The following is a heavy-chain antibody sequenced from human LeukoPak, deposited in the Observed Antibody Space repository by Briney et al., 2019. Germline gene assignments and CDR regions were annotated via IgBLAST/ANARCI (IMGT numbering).Heavy chain of an antibody. J-gene: IGHJ4*02. CDR2: INPNSGGT. V-gene: IGHV1-2*02. D-gene: IGHD1-26*01. Sequence: ASVKVSCKASVYTFTGYYMHWVRRAPGQGLEGMGWINPNSGGTNYAQKFQGRVTMTRDTSLSTAYMELSRLRSDDTAVYYCARAATGSEFDYWGQGTLVTVST. CDR1: VYTFTGYY. CDR3: ARAATGSEFDY.